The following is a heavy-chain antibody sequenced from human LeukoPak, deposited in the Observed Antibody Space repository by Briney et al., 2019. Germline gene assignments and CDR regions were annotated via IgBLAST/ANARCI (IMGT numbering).Heavy chain of an antibody. CDR3: ARAMTTLNDAFDI. V-gene: IGHV4-34*01. D-gene: IGHD4-11*01. Sequence: SETLSLTCAVYGGSFSGYYWSWIRQPPGKGLEWIGEINHSGGTNYNPSLKSRVTISVDTSKNQFSLKLSSVTAADTAVYYCARAMTTLNDAFDIWGQGTMVTVSS. J-gene: IGHJ3*02. CDR1: GGSFSGYY. CDR2: INHSGGT.